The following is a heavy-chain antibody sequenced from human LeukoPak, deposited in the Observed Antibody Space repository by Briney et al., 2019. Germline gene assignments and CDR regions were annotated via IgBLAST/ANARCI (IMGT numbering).Heavy chain of an antibody. CDR2: IIPIFGTA. V-gene: IGHV1-69*01. D-gene: IGHD1-26*01. CDR3: ASSKGGSYLNYFDY. Sequence: SVKVSCKASGGTFSSYAISWVRQAPGQGLEWMGGIIPIFGTANYAQKFQGRVTITADESTSTAYMELSSLRSEDTAVYYCASSKGGSYLNYFDYWGQGTLVTVSS. CDR1: GGTFSSYA. J-gene: IGHJ4*02.